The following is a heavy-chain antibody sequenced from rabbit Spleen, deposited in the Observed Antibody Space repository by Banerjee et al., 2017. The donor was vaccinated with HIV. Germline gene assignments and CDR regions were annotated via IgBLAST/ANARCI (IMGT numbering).Heavy chain of an antibody. CDR2: IYTGNGKN. CDR1: GFSFSANYD. Sequence: EESGGGLVKPGASLTLTCTASGFSFSANYDISWVRQAPGKGLEWIGFIYTGNGKNYYASWAKGRFTISKTSSTTVTLQLTSLTAADTATYFCARDAGSGPYIDVYFNLWGPGTLVTVS. J-gene: IGHJ4*01. CDR3: ARDAGSGPYIDVYFNL. D-gene: IGHD8-1*01. V-gene: IGHV1S40*01.